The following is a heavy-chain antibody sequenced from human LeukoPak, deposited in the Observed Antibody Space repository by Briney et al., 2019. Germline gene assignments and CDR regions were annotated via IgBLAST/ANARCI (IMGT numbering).Heavy chain of an antibody. CDR3: ARGSGSYGGAFDI. CDR2: ISAHNGDT. CDR1: GYTFTSND. D-gene: IGHD1-26*01. J-gene: IGHJ3*02. V-gene: IGHV1-18*01. Sequence: GASVKVSCKASGYTFTSNDISWVRQAPGQGLEWMGWISAHNGDTKYAQKFQGRVTMTTDTATSTAYMELRSLRSDDTAVYSCARGSGSYGGAFDIWGQGTMVTVSS.